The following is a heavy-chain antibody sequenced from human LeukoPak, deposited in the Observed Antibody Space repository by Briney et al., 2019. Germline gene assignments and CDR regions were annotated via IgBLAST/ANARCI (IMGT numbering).Heavy chain of an antibody. CDR2: MNPNSGNT. V-gene: IGHV1-8*01. J-gene: IGHJ6*03. CDR3: ARVITMIVDPDYYWYMDV. Sequence: GASVKVSCKASGYTFTSYDINWVRQATGQGLEWMGWMNPNSGNTGYAQKFQGRVTMTRNTSISTAYMELSSLRSEDTAVYYCARVITMIVDPDYYWYMDVWGKGTTVTISS. CDR1: GYTFTSYD. D-gene: IGHD3-22*01.